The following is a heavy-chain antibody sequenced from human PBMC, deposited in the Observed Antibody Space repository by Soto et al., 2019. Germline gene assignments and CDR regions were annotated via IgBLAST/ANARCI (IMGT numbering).Heavy chain of an antibody. CDR2: ISYDGSNK. Sequence: GGSLRLSCAASGFTLSNYAMHWVRQAPGKGLEWVTVISYDGSNKYYADSVKGRFTISRDDSKSTLYLQMNSLRAEDTALYYCARDRCSGSSCYGMDVWGQGTTVTVSS. D-gene: IGHD2-15*01. CDR1: GFTLSNYA. J-gene: IGHJ6*02. V-gene: IGHV3-30-3*01. CDR3: ARDRCSGSSCYGMDV.